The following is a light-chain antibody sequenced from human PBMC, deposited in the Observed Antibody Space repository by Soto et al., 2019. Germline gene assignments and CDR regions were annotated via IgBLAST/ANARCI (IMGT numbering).Light chain of an antibody. Sequence: QSVLTQPPSASGTPGQRVTISCSGSSSNIGSDYVYWYQQLPGTAPKLLIYTDDQRPSGVPDRFSGSKSGTSASLAISGLRSEDEADYWCAAWDARMSAWVFGRGIQLIV. CDR3: AAWDARMSAWV. CDR1: SSNIGSDY. J-gene: IGLJ3*02. V-gene: IGLV1-47*02. CDR2: TDD.